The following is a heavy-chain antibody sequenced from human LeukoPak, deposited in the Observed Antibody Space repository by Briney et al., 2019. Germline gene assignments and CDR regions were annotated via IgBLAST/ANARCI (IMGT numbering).Heavy chain of an antibody. J-gene: IGHJ3*02. Sequence: GESLKISCQGSGYSFTRNWIGWVRQMPGKGLEWMGIIYSGDSDTRYSPSFQGQVTISVDKSISTAYLQWRSLKASDTAMYYCARSYGSGVVDAFDIWGQGTMVTVSS. V-gene: IGHV5-51*01. CDR1: GYSFTRNW. D-gene: IGHD3-10*01. CDR3: ARSYGSGVVDAFDI. CDR2: IYSGDSDT.